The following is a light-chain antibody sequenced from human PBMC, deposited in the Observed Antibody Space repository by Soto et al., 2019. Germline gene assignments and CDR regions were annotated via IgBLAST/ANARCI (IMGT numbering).Light chain of an antibody. CDR1: ALPNQY. CDR3: QSTDSSDTYYV. J-gene: IGLJ1*01. V-gene: IGLV3-25*02. Sequence: SYELTQPPSVSVSPGRTARITCSGDALPNQYASWYQQKPGQAPILVIYEDSERPSGIPERFSGSSSGTTVTLTISGVQAEDEADYYCQSTDSSDTYYVFGTGTKGTVL. CDR2: EDS.